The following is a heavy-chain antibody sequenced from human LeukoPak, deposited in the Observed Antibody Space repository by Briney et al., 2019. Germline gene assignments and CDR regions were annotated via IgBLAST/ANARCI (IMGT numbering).Heavy chain of an antibody. V-gene: IGHV4-31*03. CDR1: GGSISSGGYY. CDR3: ARGDSQRIDY. J-gene: IGHJ4*02. Sequence: PSETLSLTCTVSGGSISSGGYYCSWIRQHPGKGLEWIGYIYYSGSTYYNPSLKSRVTISVDTSKNQFSLKLSSVTAADTAVYYCARGDSQRIDYWGQGTLVTVSS. CDR2: IYYSGST. D-gene: IGHD3-22*01.